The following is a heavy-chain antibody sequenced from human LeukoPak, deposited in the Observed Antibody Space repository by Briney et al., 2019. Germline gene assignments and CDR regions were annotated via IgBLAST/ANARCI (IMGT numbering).Heavy chain of an antibody. CDR2: INHSGST. CDR3: ARVITAGIAAAGTEGRHGMDV. CDR1: GGSFSGYY. J-gene: IGHJ6*02. D-gene: IGHD6-13*01. Sequence: IPSETLSLTCAVYGGSFSGYYWSWIRQPPGKGLEWIGEINHSGSTNYNPSLKSRVTISVDTSKNQFSLKLSSVTAADTAVYYCARVITAGIAAAGTEGRHGMDVWGQGTTVTVSS. V-gene: IGHV4-34*01.